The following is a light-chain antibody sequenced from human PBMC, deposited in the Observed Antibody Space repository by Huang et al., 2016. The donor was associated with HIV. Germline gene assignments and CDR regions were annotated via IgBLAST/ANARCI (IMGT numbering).Light chain of an antibody. CDR1: QGIAKY. CDR2: AAS. V-gene: IGKV1-27*01. CDR3: QKYHSAPFT. J-gene: IGKJ3*01. Sequence: DIQMTQSPSSLSASVGDRVTITCRASQGIAKYLAWYQQKPGKVPKLLIYAASTFQSGVPTRFSGSGSGTDFPLTISSLQPEDVATYYCQKYHSAPFTFGPGTKVDIK.